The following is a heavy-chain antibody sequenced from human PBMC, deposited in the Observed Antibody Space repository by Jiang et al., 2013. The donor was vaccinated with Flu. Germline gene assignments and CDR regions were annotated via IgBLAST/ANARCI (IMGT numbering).Heavy chain of an antibody. CDR1: Y. J-gene: IGHJ5*02. CDR2: IYYSGST. V-gene: IGHV4-59*01. D-gene: IGHD6-25*01. CDR3: ARDFRAAGGWFDP. Sequence: YWSWIRQPPGKGLEWIGYIYYSGSTNYNPSLKSRVTISVDTSKNQFSLKLSSVTAADTAVYHCARDFRAAGGWFDPWGQGTLVTVSS.